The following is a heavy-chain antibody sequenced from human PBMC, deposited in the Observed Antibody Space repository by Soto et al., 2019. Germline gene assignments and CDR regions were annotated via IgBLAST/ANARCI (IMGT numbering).Heavy chain of an antibody. J-gene: IGHJ6*02. D-gene: IGHD5-12*01. Sequence: SVRVSCKASGGTFSSYAMSWVRQAPLQVLEWMVGIIPIFGTAKYAQKFQGRVTITADEYKRTAYMELSSLRSEDKAVYYCASGPVDIVAKAKGGYYYYGTDVWG. V-gene: IGHV1-69*13. CDR2: IIPIFGTA. CDR1: GGTFSSYA. CDR3: ASGPVDIVAKAKGGYYYYGTDV.